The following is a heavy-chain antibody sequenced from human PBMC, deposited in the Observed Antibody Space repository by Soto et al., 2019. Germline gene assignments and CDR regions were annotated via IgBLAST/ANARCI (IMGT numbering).Heavy chain of an antibody. CDR2: INHSGST. J-gene: IGHJ4*02. CDR3: ARGYGYCSGGSCFLGYFDY. CDR1: GGSFSGYY. Sequence: PSETLSLTCAVYGGSFSGYYWSWIRQPPGKGLEWIGEINHSGSTNYNPSLKSRVTISVDTSKNQFSLKLSSVTAADTAVYYCARGYGYCSGGSCFLGYFDYWGQGTLVTVSS. D-gene: IGHD2-15*01. V-gene: IGHV4-34*01.